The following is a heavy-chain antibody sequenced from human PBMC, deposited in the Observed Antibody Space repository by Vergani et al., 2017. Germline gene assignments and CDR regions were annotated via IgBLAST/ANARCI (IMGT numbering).Heavy chain of an antibody. CDR3: ARNREAEGVVVVVTTKGHNWFDP. CDR2: IYPGDSDT. D-gene: IGHD2-15*01. V-gene: IGHV5-51*01. J-gene: IGHJ5*02. CDR1: GYSFTSYW. Sequence: EVQLVQSGAEVKKPGESLKISCKGSGYSFTSYWIGWVRQMPGKGLEWMGIIYPGDSDTRYSPSFQGQVTISADKSISTAYLQWSSLKASDTAMYYCARNREAEGVVVVVTTKGHNWFDPWGQGTLVTVSS.